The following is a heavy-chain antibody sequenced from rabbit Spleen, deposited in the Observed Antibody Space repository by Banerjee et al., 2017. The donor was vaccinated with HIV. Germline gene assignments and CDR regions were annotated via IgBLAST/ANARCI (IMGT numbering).Heavy chain of an antibody. D-gene: IGHD8-1*01. V-gene: IGHV1S40*01. Sequence: QSLEESGGGLVKPGGTLTLTCKASGISFGISDYMCWVRQAPGKGLEWIACIDAGSSSGFTYSATWAKGRFTCSKTSSTTVTLQMTSLTVADTATYFCARDTGSSFSTYGLDPWGQGTLVTVS. CDR2: IDAGSSSGFT. CDR1: GISFGISDY. CDR3: ARDTGSSFSTYGLDP. J-gene: IGHJ6*02.